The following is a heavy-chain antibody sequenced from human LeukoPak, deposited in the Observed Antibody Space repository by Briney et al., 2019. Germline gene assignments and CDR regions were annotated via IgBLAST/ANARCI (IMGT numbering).Heavy chain of an antibody. CDR1: GFTVSSNY. CDR3: ARSLYYYDSSGYSSSINPLSN. J-gene: IGHJ4*02. V-gene: IGHV3-66*02. Sequence: PGGSLRLSCAASGFTVSSNYMSWVRQAPGKGLEWVSVIYSGGSTYYADSVKGRFTISRDNSKNTLYLQMNSLRAEDTAVYYCARSLYYYDSSGYSSSINPLSNWGQGTLVTVSS. D-gene: IGHD3-22*01. CDR2: IYSGGST.